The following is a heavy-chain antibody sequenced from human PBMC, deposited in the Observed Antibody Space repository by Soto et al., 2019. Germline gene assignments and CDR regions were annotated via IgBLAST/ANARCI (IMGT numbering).Heavy chain of an antibody. V-gene: IGHV4-61*01. D-gene: IGHD3-3*01. CDR3: ARDFAYFDS. CDR1: GGSFKSGSYS. CDR2: VYRTGRT. J-gene: IGHJ4*02. Sequence: SETLSLTCTVSGGSFKSGSYSWSWIRQPPGKGLEWIGYVYRTGRTSYNPSLKSRVSISMDTSKNQFSLNLDSVTAADTAVYFCARDFAYFDSWGQGTLVTVSS.